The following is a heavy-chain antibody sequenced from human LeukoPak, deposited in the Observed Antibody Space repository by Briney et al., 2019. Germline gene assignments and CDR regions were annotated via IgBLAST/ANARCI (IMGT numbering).Heavy chain of an antibody. CDR3: ARGPRGDGSSWYLNY. CDR2: INSDGSST. CDR1: GFTFSSYW. D-gene: IGHD6-13*01. J-gene: IGHJ4*02. V-gene: IGHV3-74*01. Sequence: GESLKISCAASGFTFSSYWMHWVRQVPGKGLVWVSRINSDGSSTTYADSVKGRFTISRDNAKNTLYLQMNSLRAEDTAVYYCARGPRGDGSSWYLNYWGQGTLVTVSS.